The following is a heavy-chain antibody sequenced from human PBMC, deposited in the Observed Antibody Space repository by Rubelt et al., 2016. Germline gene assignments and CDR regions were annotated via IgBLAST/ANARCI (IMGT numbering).Heavy chain of an antibody. J-gene: IGHJ3*02. Sequence: QVQLQESGPGLVKPSETLSLTCTVSGGSLSTHSWSWIRPPPGQALEWVAYAHYSGTTKYNPSLKSRDTLSKDTSKSKFSLKLTSGTAAETAGYYCARAIVVVTARAFDIWGQGTMVTVSS. V-gene: IGHV4-59*11. CDR2: AHYSGTT. D-gene: IGHD2-21*02. CDR3: ARAIVVVTARAFDI. CDR1: GGSLSTHS.